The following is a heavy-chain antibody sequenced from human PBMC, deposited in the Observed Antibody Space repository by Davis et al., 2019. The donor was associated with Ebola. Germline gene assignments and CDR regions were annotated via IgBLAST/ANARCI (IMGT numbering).Heavy chain of an antibody. J-gene: IGHJ4*02. Sequence: ASVKVSCKASGYTFRSYGISWVRQAPGQGLEWLGWISAYNGNTNYAQKLQGRVTMTTDTSTNTAYMELRSLKSDDTAVYYCARDKAYNWNYGDYWGQGTLVTVSS. D-gene: IGHD1-7*01. CDR1: GYTFRSYG. CDR3: ARDKAYNWNYGDY. CDR2: ISAYNGNT. V-gene: IGHV1-18*01.